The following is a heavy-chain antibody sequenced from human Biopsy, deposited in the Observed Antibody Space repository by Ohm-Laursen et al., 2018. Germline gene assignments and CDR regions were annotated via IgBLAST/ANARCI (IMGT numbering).Heavy chain of an antibody. CDR1: GFSLSTSAVG. J-gene: IGHJ4*02. CDR3: ARFDSDSSGLFDY. CDR2: IHWDDDA. V-gene: IGHV2-5*02. D-gene: IGHD6-6*01. Sequence: TQTLTLTCSFTGFSLSTSAVGVGWIRQPPGKALEWLGLIHWDDDARYSPSLKTRLTISKDNSKNQVVLTMTNMDPVDTATNYCARFDSDSSGLFDYWGQGTLVTVSS.